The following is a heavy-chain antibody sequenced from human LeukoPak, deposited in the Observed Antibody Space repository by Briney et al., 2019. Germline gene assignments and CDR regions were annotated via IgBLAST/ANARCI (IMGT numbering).Heavy chain of an antibody. CDR1: GFTFSSYG. CDR2: ISYDGSNK. J-gene: IGHJ4*02. CDR3: AKDQQHLDY. D-gene: IGHD6-13*01. V-gene: IGHV3-30*18. Sequence: PGGSLRLSCAASGFTFSSYGMHWVRQAPGKGLEWAAVISYDGSNKYYADSVKGRFTISRDNSKNTLYLQMNSLRAEDTAVYYCAKDQQHLDYWGQGTLVTVSS.